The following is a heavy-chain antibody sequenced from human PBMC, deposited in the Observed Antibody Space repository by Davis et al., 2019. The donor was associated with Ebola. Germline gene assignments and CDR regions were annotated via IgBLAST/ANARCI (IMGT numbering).Heavy chain of an antibody. V-gene: IGHV4-39*01. D-gene: IGHD3-22*01. CDR2: IYYSWST. J-gene: IGHJ4*02. Sequence: MPSETLSLTCTVSGGSISSSSYYWGWIRQPPGKGLEWIGIIYYSWSTYYNPSLKSRVTISVDTSKNQFSLKLSSVTAADTAVYYCANLGRTYYYDSSGYTDYWGQGTLVTVSS. CDR1: GGSISSSSYY. CDR3: ANLGRTYYYDSSGYTDY.